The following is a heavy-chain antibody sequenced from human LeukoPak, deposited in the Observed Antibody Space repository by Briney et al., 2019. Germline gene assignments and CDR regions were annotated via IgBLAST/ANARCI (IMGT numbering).Heavy chain of an antibody. CDR2: INPNSGGT. D-gene: IGHD3-16*01. V-gene: IGHV1-2*02. CDR3: AXXGGRLPQYYFDY. J-gene: IGHJ4*02. CDR1: GYTFTGYY. Sequence: GAXVKVXXXASGYTFTGYYMHWVRQAPGQGLEWMGWINPNSGGTNYAQKFQGRVTMTRDTSISTAYMELSRLRYDDRAVYYCAXXGGRLPQYYFDYWGQGTLVTVSS.